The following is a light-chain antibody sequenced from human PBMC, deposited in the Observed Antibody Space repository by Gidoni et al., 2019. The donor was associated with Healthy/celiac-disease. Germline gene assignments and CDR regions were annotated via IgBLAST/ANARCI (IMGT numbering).Light chain of an antibody. V-gene: IGLV3-1*01. CDR2: QDN. Sequence: SYKLTQPPSVSVSPGQTASITCSGDKLGDKSACWYQQKPGQSPILVIYQDNLRPSGIPERFSGSNSGNTATLTISGTQAMDEADYYCQAWDSSTAGVFGGGTKLTVL. CDR1: KLGDKS. J-gene: IGLJ2*01. CDR3: QAWDSSTAGV.